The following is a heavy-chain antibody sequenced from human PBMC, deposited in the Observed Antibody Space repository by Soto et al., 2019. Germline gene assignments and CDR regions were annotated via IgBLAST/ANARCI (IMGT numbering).Heavy chain of an antibody. D-gene: IGHD3-10*01. CDR2: ISSSSSNI. Sequence: GGSLRLSCAASGFTFSTHAMHWVRQAPGKGLEWVSSISSSSSNIYYADSVKGRFTISRDNARNSLYLQVNSLRAEDTAVYYCARGRGSLRGVIEAYDYWGQGTLVTVSS. CDR3: ARGRGSLRGVIEAYDY. J-gene: IGHJ4*02. V-gene: IGHV3-21*01. CDR1: GFTFSTHA.